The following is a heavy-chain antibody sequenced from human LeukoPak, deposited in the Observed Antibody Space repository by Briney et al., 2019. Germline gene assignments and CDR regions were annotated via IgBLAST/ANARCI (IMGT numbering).Heavy chain of an antibody. CDR3: ARFRTGYYVFDY. Sequence: GASVKVSCKASGYTFTTNNINWVRQAPGQGLEWMGYMNPRNGNTGYAQQFQGRVTMARNTSTSTAYMELTSLRSEDTAVYYCARFRTGYYVFDYWGQGTLITVPS. J-gene: IGHJ4*02. V-gene: IGHV1-8*02. D-gene: IGHD3/OR15-3a*01. CDR2: MNPRNGNT. CDR1: GYTFTTNN.